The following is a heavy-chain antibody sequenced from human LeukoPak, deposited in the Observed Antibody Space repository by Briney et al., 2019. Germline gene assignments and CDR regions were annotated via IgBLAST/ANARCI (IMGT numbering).Heavy chain of an antibody. V-gene: IGHV1-69*06. CDR2: IIPIFGTA. CDR3: ATDVDTAMDNDY. D-gene: IGHD5-18*01. J-gene: IGHJ4*02. Sequence: ASVKVSCKASGYTFSGYFMFWVRQAPGQGLEWMGGIIPIFGTANYAQKFQGRVTITADKSTSTAYMELSSLRSEDTAVYYCATDVDTAMDNDYWGQGTLVTVSS. CDR1: GYTFSGYF.